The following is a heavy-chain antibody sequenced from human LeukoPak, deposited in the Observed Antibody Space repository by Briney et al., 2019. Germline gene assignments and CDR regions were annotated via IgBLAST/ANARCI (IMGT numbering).Heavy chain of an antibody. V-gene: IGHV3-23*01. CDR3: ARDRDGTGNYPLDY. J-gene: IGHJ4*02. CDR1: GFTFSKYA. Sequence: GGSLRLSCAASGFTFSKYAMRWVRQAPGKGLECVSGISGSGGGPYYADSVKGRFTISRDNSKNTLYLQMNSLRADNTAVYYCARDRDGTGNYPLDYWGQGTLVIVSS. CDR2: ISGSGGGP. D-gene: IGHD3-10*01.